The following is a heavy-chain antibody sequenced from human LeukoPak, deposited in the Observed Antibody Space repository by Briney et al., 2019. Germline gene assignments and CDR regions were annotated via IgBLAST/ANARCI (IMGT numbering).Heavy chain of an antibody. Sequence: SETLSLTCTVSGGSFSGYYWSWIRQPPGKGLEWIGEINHSGSTNYNPSLKSRVTISVDTSKNQFSLKLSSVTAADTAVYYCARGRTGGLAYYFDYWGQGTLVTVSS. CDR1: GGSFSGYY. V-gene: IGHV4-34*01. CDR2: INHSGST. J-gene: IGHJ4*02. D-gene: IGHD3/OR15-3a*01. CDR3: ARGRTGGLAYYFDY.